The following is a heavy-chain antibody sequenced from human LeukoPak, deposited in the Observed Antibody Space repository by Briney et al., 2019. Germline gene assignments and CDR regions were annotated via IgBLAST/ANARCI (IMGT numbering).Heavy chain of an antibody. J-gene: IGHJ3*02. Sequence: GASEKVSCKASGYTFTSYGISWVRQAPGQGLEWMGWISALKGNTNYAQKLQGRVTMTTDTSTSTAYMELRSLRSDDTAVYYCARDGGTYYYDSSGDLNAFDIWGQGTMVTV. CDR3: ARDGGTYYYDSSGDLNAFDI. CDR2: ISALKGNT. CDR1: GYTFTSYG. D-gene: IGHD3-22*01. V-gene: IGHV1-18*01.